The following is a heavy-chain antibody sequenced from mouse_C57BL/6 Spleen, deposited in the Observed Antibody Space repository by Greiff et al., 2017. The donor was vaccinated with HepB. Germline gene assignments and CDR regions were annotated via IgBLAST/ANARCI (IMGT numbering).Heavy chain of an antibody. CDR2: INPYNGGT. V-gene: IGHV1-19*01. D-gene: IGHD2-2*01. J-gene: IGHJ4*01. CDR1: GYTFTDYY. Sequence: VQLQQSGPVLVKPGASVKMSCKASGYTFTDYYMNWVKQSHGKSLEWIGVINPYNGGTSYNQKFKGKATLTVDKSSSTAYMELNSLTSEDSAVYYCARKDLWLRDAMDYWGQGTSVTVSS. CDR3: ARKDLWLRDAMDY.